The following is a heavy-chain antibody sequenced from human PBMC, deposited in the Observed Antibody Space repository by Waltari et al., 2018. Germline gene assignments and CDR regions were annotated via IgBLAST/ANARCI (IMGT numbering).Heavy chain of an antibody. J-gene: IGHJ4*02. Sequence: EVHLVESGGGLVQPGGSLRLSCAASGFTFSTYWMTWVRQAPGKGREWLANIKDDGSEKNDVDSVKGRFTISRDNAKNSLYLQMNSLRAEDTAVYYCARDPHYSNFDYWGQGTLVTVSS. CDR1: GFTFSTYW. CDR3: ARDPHYSNFDY. V-gene: IGHV3-7*01. CDR2: IKDDGSEK. D-gene: IGHD4-4*01.